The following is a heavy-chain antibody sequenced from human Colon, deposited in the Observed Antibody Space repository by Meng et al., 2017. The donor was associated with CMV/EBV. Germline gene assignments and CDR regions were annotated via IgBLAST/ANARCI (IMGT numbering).Heavy chain of an antibody. CDR3: TPLEVVPAAYLS. V-gene: IGHV3-15*01. Sequence: ETLSLTCTVYGGSFSGYCWSWIRQAPGKGLEWVGRIKSKTDGGTTDYAAPVKGRFTISRDDSKNTLYLQMNSLKTEDTAVYYCTPLEVVPAAYLSWGQGTLVTVSS. D-gene: IGHD2-2*01. J-gene: IGHJ4*02. CDR1: GGSFSGYC. CDR2: IKSKTDGGTT.